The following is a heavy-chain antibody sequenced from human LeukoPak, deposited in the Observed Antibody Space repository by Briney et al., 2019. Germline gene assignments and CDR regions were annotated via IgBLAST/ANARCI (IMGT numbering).Heavy chain of an antibody. CDR1: GFTVSSNY. CDR2: IYSGGST. Sequence: GGSLRLSCAASGFTVSSNYMSWVRQAPGKGLEWGSVIYSGGSTYYADSVKGRFTISRDNSKNTLYLQMNSLRAEDTAVYYCARDTYYYDSSGYYYAADYWGQGTLVTVSS. V-gene: IGHV3-53*01. J-gene: IGHJ4*02. CDR3: ARDTYYYDSSGYYYAADY. D-gene: IGHD3-22*01.